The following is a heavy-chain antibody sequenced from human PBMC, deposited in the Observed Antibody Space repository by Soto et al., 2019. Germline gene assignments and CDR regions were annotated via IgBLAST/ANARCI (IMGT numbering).Heavy chain of an antibody. CDR1: GGSIRSGGYY. V-gene: IGHV4-31*03. CDR3: ARDRLIATAGTARHYVGFDV. J-gene: IGHJ6*01. D-gene: IGHD2-21*01. Sequence: SETLSLTCTVSGGSIRSGGYYWSWVRQNPRRGLEWIGNIYYSGNTYYNPSLKSRLTISVDTSKNQFSLNLSSVTAADTAVYYCARDRLIATAGTARHYVGFDVWGPGTTFTVSS. CDR2: IYYSGNT.